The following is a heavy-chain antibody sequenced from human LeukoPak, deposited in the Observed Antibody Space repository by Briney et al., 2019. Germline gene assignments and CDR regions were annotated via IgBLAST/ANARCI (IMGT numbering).Heavy chain of an antibody. D-gene: IGHD2-15*01. CDR2: ISSRSSTI. CDR3: ARDPLYCSGGSCHTAFDI. CDR1: GFIFSSYS. V-gene: IGHV3-48*02. Sequence: GGSLRLSCAASGFIFSSYSMNWVRQAPGKGLEWVSYISSRSSTIYYADSVKGRFTISRDNAKNSLYLQMNSLRDEDTAVYYCARDPLYCSGGSCHTAFDIRGQGTMVTVSS. J-gene: IGHJ3*02.